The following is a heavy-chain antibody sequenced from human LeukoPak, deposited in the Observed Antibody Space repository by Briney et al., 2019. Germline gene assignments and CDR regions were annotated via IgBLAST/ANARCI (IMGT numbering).Heavy chain of an antibody. Sequence: GGSLRLSCAASGFTFSSYAMSWVRQAPGKGLEWVSYISSSGSTIYYADSVKGRFTISRDNAKNSLYLQMNSPRAEDTAVYYCAIDHLGGSSWLLFDYWGQGTLVTVSS. V-gene: IGHV3-48*03. CDR2: ISSSGSTI. CDR3: AIDHLGGSSWLLFDY. CDR1: GFTFSSYA. J-gene: IGHJ4*02. D-gene: IGHD6-13*01.